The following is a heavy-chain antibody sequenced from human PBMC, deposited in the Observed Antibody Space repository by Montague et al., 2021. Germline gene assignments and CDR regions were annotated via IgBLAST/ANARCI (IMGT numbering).Heavy chain of an antibody. Sequence: CAISGDSVGIKDPRWSSDEHSSAIQLEWLRRTYYMSKWYNDYAVSVKSRITINPDTSKNQFSLQLNSVTPEDTAVYYCARDVRGLRLVWNYYYCYMDVWGKGTTVNVS. V-gene: IGHV6-1*01. CDR1: GDSVGIKDPR. D-gene: IGHD6-19*01. CDR2: TYYMSKWYN. CDR3: ARDVRGLRLVWNYYYCYMDV. J-gene: IGHJ6*03.